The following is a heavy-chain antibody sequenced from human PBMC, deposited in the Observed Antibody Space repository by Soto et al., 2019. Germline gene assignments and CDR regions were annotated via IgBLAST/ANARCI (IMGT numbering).Heavy chain of an antibody. J-gene: IGHJ5*02. CDR3: ARDHNPYYGDTSNWFDP. CDR1: GFTFSSYA. Sequence: GGSLRLSCAASGFTFSSYAMHWVRQAPGKGLEWVAVISYDGSNKYYADSVKGRFTISRDNSKNTLYLQMNSLRAEDTAVYYCARDHNPYYGDTSNWFDPWGQGTLVTVSS. V-gene: IGHV3-30-3*01. CDR2: ISYDGSNK. D-gene: IGHD4-17*01.